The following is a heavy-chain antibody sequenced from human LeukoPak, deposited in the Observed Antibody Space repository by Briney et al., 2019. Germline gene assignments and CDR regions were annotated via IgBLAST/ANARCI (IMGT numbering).Heavy chain of an antibody. D-gene: IGHD3-10*01. J-gene: IGHJ4*02. CDR1: VYSISRGYY. CDR3: ARAGWIITSGIDY. Sequence: SETLSLTCGVSVYSISRGYYWAWIRQPPGKGLEWIGTIYHTGSTYYTPSLGSRVTISVDTSKNEFSLNLNSVTAADTAVYYCARAGWIITSGIDYWGQGALVTVSS. V-gene: IGHV4-38-2*01. CDR2: IYHTGST.